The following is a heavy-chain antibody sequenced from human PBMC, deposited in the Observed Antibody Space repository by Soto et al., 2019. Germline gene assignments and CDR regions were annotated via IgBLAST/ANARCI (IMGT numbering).Heavy chain of an antibody. CDR3: AKDRIAVAGGASDY. CDR1: GFTFSSYA. D-gene: IGHD6-19*01. V-gene: IGHV3-23*01. CDR2: ISGSSGST. J-gene: IGHJ4*02. Sequence: EVQLLESGGGLVQPGGSLRLSCAASGFTFSSYAMSWVRQAPGKGLEWVSAISGSSGSTYYADSVKGRFTISRDNSKNTLYLQMNSLRAEDTVVYYCAKDRIAVAGGASDYWGQGTLVTVSS.